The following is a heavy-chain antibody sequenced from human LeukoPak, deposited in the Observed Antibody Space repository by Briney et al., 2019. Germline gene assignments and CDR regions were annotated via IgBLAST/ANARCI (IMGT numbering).Heavy chain of an antibody. Sequence: ASVKVSCKASGYTFTSYDINWVRQATGQGLEWMGWMNPNSGNTGYAQKFQGRVTMTRNTSISTAYMELSSLRSEDTAVYYCARGKDIVLVVYASTGFDPWGRGTLVTVSS. J-gene: IGHJ5*02. CDR3: ARGKDIVLVVYASTGFDP. V-gene: IGHV1-8*01. D-gene: IGHD2-8*02. CDR1: GYTFTSYD. CDR2: MNPNSGNT.